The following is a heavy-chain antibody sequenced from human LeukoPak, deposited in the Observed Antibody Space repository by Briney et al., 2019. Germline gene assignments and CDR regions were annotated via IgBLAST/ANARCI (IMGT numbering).Heavy chain of an antibody. CDR1: GGTFSSYA. Sequence: SVKVSRKASGGTFSSYAISWVRQAPGQGLEWMGGIIPIFGTANYAQKFQGRVTITADESTSTAYMELSSLRSEDTAVYYCARDLDTVTTSSPYYYGMDVWGQGTTVTVSS. CDR2: IIPIFGTA. CDR3: ARDLDTVTTSSPYYYGMDV. V-gene: IGHV1-69*13. J-gene: IGHJ6*02. D-gene: IGHD4-17*01.